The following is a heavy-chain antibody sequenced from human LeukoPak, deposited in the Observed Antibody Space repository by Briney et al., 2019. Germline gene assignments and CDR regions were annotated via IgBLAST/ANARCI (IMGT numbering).Heavy chain of an antibody. CDR1: GGSFSGYY. CDR3: ARDGVAAAGTFDY. J-gene: IGHJ4*02. D-gene: IGHD6-13*01. V-gene: IGHV4-30-4*01. Sequence: SETLSLTCAVYGGSFSGYYWSWFRQPPGKGLEWIGYIYYSGSTYYNPSLKSRVTISVDTSKNQFSLKLSSVTAADTAVYYCARDGVAAAGTFDYWGQGTLVTVSS. CDR2: IYYSGST.